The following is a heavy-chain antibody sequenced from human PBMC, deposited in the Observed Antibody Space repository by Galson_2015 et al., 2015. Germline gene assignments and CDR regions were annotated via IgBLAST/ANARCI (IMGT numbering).Heavy chain of an antibody. CDR1: GFTFSSYA. CDR2: ISGSGGST. D-gene: IGHD3-22*01. CDR3: AKGVTMIVVAALMDV. V-gene: IGHV3-23*01. Sequence: SLRLSCAASGFTFSSYAMSWVRQAPGKGLEWVSAISGSGGSTYYADSVKGRFTISRDNSKNTLYLQMNSLRAEDTAVYYCAKGVTMIVVAALMDVWGQGTTVTVSS. J-gene: IGHJ6*02.